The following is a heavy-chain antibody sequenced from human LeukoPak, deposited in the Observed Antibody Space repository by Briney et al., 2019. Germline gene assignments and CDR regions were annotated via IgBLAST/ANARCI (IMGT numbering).Heavy chain of an antibody. J-gene: IGHJ4*02. Sequence: GGSLRLSCAASGFTFSDSAIHWVRQAPGKGLEWVANIKQDGREIYYVDSVKGRFTISRDNAKNSLYLQMNSLRAEDTAVYYCARDKQVGATYFDYWGQGTLVTVSS. CDR2: IKQDGREI. CDR3: ARDKQVGATYFDY. V-gene: IGHV3-7*01. D-gene: IGHD1-26*01. CDR1: GFTFSDSA.